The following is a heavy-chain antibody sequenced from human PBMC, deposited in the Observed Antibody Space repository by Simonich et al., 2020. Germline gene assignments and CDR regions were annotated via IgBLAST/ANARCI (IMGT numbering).Heavy chain of an antibody. V-gene: IGHV4-38-2*01. CDR3: ARVGYSNYYYYGMDV. Sequence: QVQLQESGPGLVKPSETLSLTCAVSGYSISSGYYWGWIRQPPGKGLEWIGSIYHSGRTYYNPSLKSLVTISVDTSKNQFSLKLSSVTAADTAVYYCARVGYSNYYYYGMDVWGQGTTVTVSS. CDR1: GYSISSGYY. D-gene: IGHD6-13*01. J-gene: IGHJ6*02. CDR2: IYHSGRT.